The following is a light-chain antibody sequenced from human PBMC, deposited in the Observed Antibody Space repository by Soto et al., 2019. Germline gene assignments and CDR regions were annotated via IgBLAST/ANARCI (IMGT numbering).Light chain of an antibody. CDR3: GTWDSSLSISV. Sequence: SVLAQPPSVSSAPGRKVPISCSVLNTNIGTYYVSRHQQLPGTAPKLLIYENDKRPSGIPDRFSGSKSRTSATLGITGLQTGDESDYYCGTWDSSLSISVFGTGTKGAVL. J-gene: IGLJ1*01. CDR2: END. CDR1: NTNIGTYY. V-gene: IGLV1-51*02.